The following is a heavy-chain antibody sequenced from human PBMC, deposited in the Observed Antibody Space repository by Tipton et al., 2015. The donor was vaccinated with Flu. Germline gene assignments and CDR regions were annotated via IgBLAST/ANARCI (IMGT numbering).Heavy chain of an antibody. J-gene: IGHJ5*02. D-gene: IGHD3-9*01. Sequence: TLSLTCAVSGYSISSGYYWGWIRQPPGKGLEWIGSIYHSGSTYYNPSLKSRVTISVDTSKNQFSLKLSSVTAAGTAVYYCARHGYYDILTGYYSWFDPWGREPWSPSPQ. V-gene: IGHV4-38-2*01. CDR1: GYSISSGYY. CDR3: ARHGYYDILTGYYSWFDP. CDR2: IYHSGST.